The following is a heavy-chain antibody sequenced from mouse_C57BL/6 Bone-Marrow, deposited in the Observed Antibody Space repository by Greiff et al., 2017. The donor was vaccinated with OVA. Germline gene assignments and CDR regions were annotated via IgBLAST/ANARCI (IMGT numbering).Heavy chain of an antibody. CDR2: ISSGSSTI. CDR3: ARRGLGFFDY. CDR1: GFTFSDYG. V-gene: IGHV5-17*01. Sequence: EVQVVESGGGLVKPGGSLKLSCAASGFTFSDYGMHWVRQAPEKGLEWVAYISSGSSTIYYADTVKGRFTISRDNAKNTLFLRMTSLRYEDTAKYYGARRGLGFFDYWGQGTTLTVSS. D-gene: IGHD4-1*01. J-gene: IGHJ2*01.